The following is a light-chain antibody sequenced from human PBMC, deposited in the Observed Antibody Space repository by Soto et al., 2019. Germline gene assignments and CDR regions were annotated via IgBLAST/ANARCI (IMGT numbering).Light chain of an antibody. CDR3: CSYAGSSTFLV. CDR2: EGS. V-gene: IGLV2-23*03. Sequence: QSVLTQPASVSGSPGQSITISCTGTSSDVGSYNLVSWYQQHPGKAPKLMIYEGSKRPSGVSNRFSGSMSGNTASLTISGLQAEDEADYYCCSYAGSSTFLVFGGGTKLTVL. J-gene: IGLJ2*01. CDR1: SSDVGSYNL.